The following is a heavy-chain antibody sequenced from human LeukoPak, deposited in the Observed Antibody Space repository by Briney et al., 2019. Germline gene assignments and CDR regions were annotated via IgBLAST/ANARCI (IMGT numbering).Heavy chain of an antibody. CDR3: ARTTTVTTPFDY. J-gene: IGHJ4*02. CDR2: IEQDGSEK. D-gene: IGHD4-17*01. Sequence: GGSLRLSCAASGFTFSSYWMSWVRQAPGKGLEWVANIEQDGSEKYYVDSVKGRFTISRDNAKNSLYLQMTSLRAEDTAVYFCARTTTVTTPFDYWGQGTLVTVSS. V-gene: IGHV3-7*01. CDR1: GFTFSSYW.